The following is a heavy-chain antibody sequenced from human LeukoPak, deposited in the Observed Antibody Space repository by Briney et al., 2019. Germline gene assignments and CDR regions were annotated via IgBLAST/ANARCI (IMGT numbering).Heavy chain of an antibody. D-gene: IGHD5-24*01. CDR2: ISSSSSYI. CDR3: ARSVEMATNYYFDY. V-gene: IGHV3-21*01. J-gene: IGHJ4*02. Sequence: GGSLRLSCAASGFTFDDYGMNWVRQAPGKGLEWVSSISSSSSYIYYADSVKGRFTISRDNAKNSLYLQMNSLRAEDTAVYYCARSVEMATNYYFDYWGQGTLVTVSS. CDR1: GFTFDDYG.